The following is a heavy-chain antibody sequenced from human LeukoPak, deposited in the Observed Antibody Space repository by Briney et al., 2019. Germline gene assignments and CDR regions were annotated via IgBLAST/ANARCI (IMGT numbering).Heavy chain of an antibody. J-gene: IGHJ3*02. V-gene: IGHV3-66*01. CDR1: GFTFSSYA. CDR3: AREGGNYGDYPWEAFDI. Sequence: PGGSLRLSCAASGFTFSSYAMSWVRQAPGKGLEWVSVIYSGGSTYYADSVKGRFTISRDNSKNTLYLQMNSLRAEDTAVYYCAREGGNYGDYPWEAFDIWGQGTMVTVSS. CDR2: IYSGGST. D-gene: IGHD4-17*01.